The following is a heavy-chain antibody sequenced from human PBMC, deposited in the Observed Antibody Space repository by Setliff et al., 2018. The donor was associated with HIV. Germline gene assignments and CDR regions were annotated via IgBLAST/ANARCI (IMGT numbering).Heavy chain of an antibody. CDR2: IYTSGTSTSGST. CDR1: GDSISSDTFY. CDR3: ARGRPLSSTWYGAFDY. J-gene: IGHJ4*02. D-gene: IGHD6-13*01. Sequence: KSSETLSLTCTVSGDSISSDTFYWSWVRQPAGRGLEWIGRIYTSGTSTSGSTKYNPSLGSRVTISLDTPKNQFSLRLNSVTAADTAVYYCARGRPLSSTWYGAFDYWGQGSLVTVSS. V-gene: IGHV4-61*02.